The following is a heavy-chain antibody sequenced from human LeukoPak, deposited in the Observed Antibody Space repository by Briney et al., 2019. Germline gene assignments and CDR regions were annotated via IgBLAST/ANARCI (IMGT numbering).Heavy chain of an antibody. CDR3: ARGGLTQFYDSSGYWFFDL. D-gene: IGHD3-22*01. V-gene: IGHV1-8*01. CDR1: GYTFTSYD. Sequence: ASVNVSCKASGYTFTSYDINWVRQATGQGLEWMGWMNPNSGNTGYAQKFQGRVTMTRNTSISTAYMELSRLGSEDTAVYYCARGGLTQFYDSSGYWFFDLWGRGTLVTVSS. J-gene: IGHJ2*01. CDR2: MNPNSGNT.